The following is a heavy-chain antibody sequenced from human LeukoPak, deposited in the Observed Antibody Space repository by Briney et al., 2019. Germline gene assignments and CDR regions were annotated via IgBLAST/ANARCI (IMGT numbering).Heavy chain of an antibody. CDR3: AKGDYYDFDY. D-gene: IGHD3-10*01. CDR2: ITSGVGIT. Sequence: GGSLRLSCAASGFTFSNFGMNWVRQAPGKGLEWVSIITSGVGITYYADSVKGRFTISRDNSKNTLYPQMNSLTAEDTAVYYCAKGDYYDFDYWGQGTLVTVSS. V-gene: IGHV3-23*01. CDR1: GFTFSNFG. J-gene: IGHJ4*02.